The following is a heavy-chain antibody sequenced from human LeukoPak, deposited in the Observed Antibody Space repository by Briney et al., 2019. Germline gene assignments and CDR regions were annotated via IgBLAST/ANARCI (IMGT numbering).Heavy chain of an antibody. J-gene: IGHJ4*02. CDR2: IKSKIDGGTT. V-gene: IGHV3-15*01. D-gene: IGHD2-15*01. Sequence: GESLRLSCTASGFTFTYASINWVRQAPGKGLEWVGRIKSKIDGGTTEYAAPVTGRFTISRDDSKNTVYLQMDSLKTEDTAVYFCARLLPIDYWGQGTLVTVSP. CDR3: ARLLPIDY. CDR1: GFTFTYAS.